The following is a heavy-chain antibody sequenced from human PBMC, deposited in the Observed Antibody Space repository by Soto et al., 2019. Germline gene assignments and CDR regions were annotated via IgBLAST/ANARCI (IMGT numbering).Heavy chain of an antibody. CDR1: GFTFREFA. J-gene: IGHJ4*02. Sequence: PGGFLRLSCTTCGFTFREFAMSWFRQAPGKGLEWVGFIRSKASGGATEYDASVQGRFIISRDDSKSTAYLQMNGLIIEDTAVYFCARDNFPRQFDDWGQGTLVTVSS. V-gene: IGHV3-49*03. CDR2: IRSKASGGAT. CDR3: ARDNFPRQFDD.